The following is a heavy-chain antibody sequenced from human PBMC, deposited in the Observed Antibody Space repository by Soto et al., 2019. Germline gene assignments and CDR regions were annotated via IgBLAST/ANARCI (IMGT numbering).Heavy chain of an antibody. V-gene: IGHV1-69*13. CDR1: GGTFSSYA. J-gene: IGHJ5*02. Sequence: SVKVSCKASGGTFSSYAISWVRQAPGQGLEWMGGIIPIFGTANYAQKFQGRVTITADESTSTAYMELSSLRSEDTAVYYCAASAIFGVVIIRINWFDPWGQGTLVTVSS. D-gene: IGHD3-3*01. CDR2: IIPIFGTA. CDR3: AASAIFGVVIIRINWFDP.